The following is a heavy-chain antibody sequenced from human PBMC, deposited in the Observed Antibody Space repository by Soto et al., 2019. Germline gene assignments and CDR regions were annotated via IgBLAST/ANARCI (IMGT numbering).Heavy chain of an antibody. CDR2: IKGDGSET. Sequence: GTLRLSWAAAEFQFSSFWMNWARQTPGKGLEWVANIKGDGSETYYADSVKGRFTISRDNSKNSLFLQMNSLRVEDTAVYHCARYGLAYAMDVWGQGTTVTVSS. V-gene: IGHV3-7*03. CDR3: ARYGLAYAMDV. J-gene: IGHJ6*02. CDR1: EFQFSSFW. D-gene: IGHD3-9*01.